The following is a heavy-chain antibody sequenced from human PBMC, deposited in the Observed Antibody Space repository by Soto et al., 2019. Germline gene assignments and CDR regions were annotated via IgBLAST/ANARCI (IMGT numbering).Heavy chain of an antibody. V-gene: IGHV3-9*01. CDR1: GFTFDDYA. CDR3: AKDASITTTYLAH. Sequence: DVQLVESGGDMVQPGRSLRLSCAASGFTFDDYAMHWVRQAPGKGLEWVSSISWNSGNIDYADSVKGRFTVSRDNAKNSLYLHMSSLRSEDTALYYCAKDASITTTYLAHWGQGTLVTVSS. D-gene: IGHD1-1*01. J-gene: IGHJ4*02. CDR2: ISWNSGNI.